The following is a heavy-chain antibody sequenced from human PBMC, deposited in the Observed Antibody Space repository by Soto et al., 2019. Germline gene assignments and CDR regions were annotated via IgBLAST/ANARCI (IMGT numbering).Heavy chain of an antibody. CDR2: IIGSGAIT. CDR3: AKDARDTGGNSGIDY. Sequence: GGSLRLCCVASEFTFNSYAMSWVRQAPGMGLEWVSSIIGSGAITYYADSVKGRFTISRDNSKSTIYLQMNSLRVEDTALYYCAKDARDTGGNSGIDYWGQGT. J-gene: IGHJ4*02. V-gene: IGHV3-23*01. CDR1: EFTFNSYA. D-gene: IGHD2-21*02.